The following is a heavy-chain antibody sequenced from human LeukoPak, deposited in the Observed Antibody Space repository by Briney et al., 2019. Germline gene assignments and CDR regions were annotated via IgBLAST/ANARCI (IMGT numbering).Heavy chain of an antibody. V-gene: IGHV5-51*01. CDR1: GYSFTSYW. D-gene: IGHD3-3*01. CDR2: IYPGDSDT. Sequence: GESLQISCKGSGYSFTSYWIGWVRQMPGKGLEWMGIIYPGDSDTRYSPSFQGQVTISADKSISTAYLQWSSLKASDTAMYYCARGRYDFWSGYGNYYYYMDVWGKGTTVTVSS. CDR3: ARGRYDFWSGYGNYYYYMDV. J-gene: IGHJ6*03.